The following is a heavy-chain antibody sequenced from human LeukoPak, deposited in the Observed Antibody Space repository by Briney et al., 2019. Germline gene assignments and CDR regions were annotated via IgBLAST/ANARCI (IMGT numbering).Heavy chain of an antibody. J-gene: IGHJ4*02. CDR1: GFTFSSYG. V-gene: IGHV3-30*18. Sequence: GGSLRLSCAASGFTFSSYGMHWVRQAPGKGLEWVAVISYDGSNKYYADSVKGRFTISRDNSKNTLYLQMNSLRAEDTAVYYCANGDDYGGDYWGQGTLVTVSS. CDR3: ANGDDYGGDY. CDR2: ISYDGSNK. D-gene: IGHD4-23*01.